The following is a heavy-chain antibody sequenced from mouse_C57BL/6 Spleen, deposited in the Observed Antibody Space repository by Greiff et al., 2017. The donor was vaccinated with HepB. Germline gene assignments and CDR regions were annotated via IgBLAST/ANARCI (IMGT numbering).Heavy chain of an antibody. V-gene: IGHV7-3*01. Sequence: EVHLVESGGGLVQPGGSLSLSCAASGFTFTDYYMSWVRQPPGKALEWLGFIRNKANGYTTEYSASVKGRFTISRDNSQSILYLQMNALRAEDSATYYCARYYYGSRYFDVWGTGTTVTVSS. D-gene: IGHD1-1*01. J-gene: IGHJ1*03. CDR1: GFTFTDYY. CDR2: IRNKANGYTT. CDR3: ARYYYGSRYFDV.